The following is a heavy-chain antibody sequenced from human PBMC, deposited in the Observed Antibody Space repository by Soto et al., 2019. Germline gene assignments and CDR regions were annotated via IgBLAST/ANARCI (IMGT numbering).Heavy chain of an antibody. D-gene: IGHD2-2*01. Sequence: PGGSLRLSCAASGFTFSSYTMSWVRQAPGKGPEWVSSISGSGGSTYYADSVKGRFTISRDNSKNTLYLQMHTLRAEDTAVYYCAPGGYCSSSSCSRRYYYGMDVWGQGTTVTVSS. CDR1: GFTFSSYT. CDR2: ISGSGGST. V-gene: IGHV3-23*01. CDR3: APGGYCSSSSCSRRYYYGMDV. J-gene: IGHJ6*02.